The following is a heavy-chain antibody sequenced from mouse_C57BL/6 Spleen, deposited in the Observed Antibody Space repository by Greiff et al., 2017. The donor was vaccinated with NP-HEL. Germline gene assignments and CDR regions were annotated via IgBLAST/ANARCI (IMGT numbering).Heavy chain of an antibody. D-gene: IGHD1-1*01. CDR1: GFSLTSYG. J-gene: IGHJ2*01. CDR3: ARSFTTVVATDYFDY. Sequence: QVQLKESGPGLVQPSQSLSIPCTVSGFSLTSYGVHWVRQSPGKGLEWLGVIWSGGSTDYNAAFISRLSISKDNSKSQVFFKMNSLQADDTAIYYCARSFTTVVATDYFDYWGQGTTLTVSS. V-gene: IGHV2-2*01. CDR2: IWSGGST.